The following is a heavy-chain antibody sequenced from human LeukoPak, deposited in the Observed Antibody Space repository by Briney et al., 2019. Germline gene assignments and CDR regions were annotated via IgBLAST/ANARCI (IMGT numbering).Heavy chain of an antibody. Sequence: GGSLRLSCAASGFTFSSYSMNWVRQAPGKGLEWVSCISSSSSTIYYADSVKGRFTISRDNAKNSLYLQMNSLRAEDTAVYYCARDWTGGYSGYGCFDYWGQGTLVTVSS. J-gene: IGHJ4*02. CDR1: GFTFSSYS. CDR2: ISSSSSTI. V-gene: IGHV3-48*04. CDR3: ARDWTGGYSGYGCFDY. D-gene: IGHD5-12*01.